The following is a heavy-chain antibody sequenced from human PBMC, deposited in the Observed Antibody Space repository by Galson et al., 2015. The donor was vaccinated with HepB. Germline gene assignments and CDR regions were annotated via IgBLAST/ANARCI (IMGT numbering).Heavy chain of an antibody. Sequence: SLRLSYATSGFSFRVHALSWFRQAPGKGLEWVGFIRSQAYGGTTEFAASVKDRFTISRDDSKSIAYLQMINLKTEDSGVYYCARPGPPFDYWGQGTLVTVSS. J-gene: IGHJ4*02. CDR2: IRSQAYGGTT. CDR3: ARPGPPFDY. CDR1: GFSFRVHA. V-gene: IGHV3-49*03.